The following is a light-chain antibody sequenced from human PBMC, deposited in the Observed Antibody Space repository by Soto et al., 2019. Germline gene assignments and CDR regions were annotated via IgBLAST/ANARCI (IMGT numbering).Light chain of an antibody. J-gene: IGLJ2*01. CDR1: SSDIGNYNF. Sequence: QSALTQPASVSGSPGQSITISCTGSSSDIGNYNFVSWYQQHPGKAPKVMIFEVSKRPSGVSYRFSGSKSGNTASLTISGLQAEDEADYYCCSYASSNIVLFGGATKLTVL. V-gene: IGLV2-23*02. CDR3: CSYASSNIVL. CDR2: EVS.